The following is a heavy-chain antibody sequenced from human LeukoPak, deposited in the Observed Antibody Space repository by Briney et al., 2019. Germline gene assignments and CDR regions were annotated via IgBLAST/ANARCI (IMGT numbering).Heavy chain of an antibody. D-gene: IGHD4-17*01. CDR1: GFTFSNTW. J-gene: IGHJ3*02. V-gene: IGHV3-7*01. Sequence: PGGSLRLSCAASGFTFSNTWMSWVRQAPGKGLEWVANIKQDGSEKYYVDSVKGRFTISRDNAKNSLYLQMNSLRAEDTAVYYCARGRDYGDYFYAFDIWGQGTMVTVSS. CDR3: ARGRDYGDYFYAFDI. CDR2: IKQDGSEK.